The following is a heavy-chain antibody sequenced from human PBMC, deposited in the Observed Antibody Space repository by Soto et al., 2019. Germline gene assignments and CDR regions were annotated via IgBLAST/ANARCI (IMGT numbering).Heavy chain of an antibody. Sequence: PGGSLRLSCAASGFTFSSYGMHWVRQAPGKGLEWVAVIWYDGSNKYYADSVKGRFTISRDNSKNTLYLQMNSLRAEDTAVYYCARDSVYGSGSYYHWFDPWGQGTLVTVSS. D-gene: IGHD3-10*01. CDR1: GFTFSSYG. J-gene: IGHJ5*02. CDR2: IWYDGSNK. V-gene: IGHV3-33*01. CDR3: ARDSVYGSGSYYHWFDP.